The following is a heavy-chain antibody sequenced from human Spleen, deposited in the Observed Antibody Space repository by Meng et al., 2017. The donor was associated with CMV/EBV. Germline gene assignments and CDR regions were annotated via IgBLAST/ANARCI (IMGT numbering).Heavy chain of an antibody. J-gene: IGHJ5*02. Sequence: GSLRLSCAVSGASISGASWWSWVRQSPGKGLEWIGRITRGGVTNYNPSLRSRLTISVDESKSQFSLKLSSVTAADTAVYYCARVVSSRKVARPQLRWFDPWGQGTLVTVS. V-gene: IGHV4-4*02. CDR1: GASISGASW. D-gene: IGHD6-6*01. CDR2: ITRGGVT. CDR3: ARVVSSRKVARPQLRWFDP.